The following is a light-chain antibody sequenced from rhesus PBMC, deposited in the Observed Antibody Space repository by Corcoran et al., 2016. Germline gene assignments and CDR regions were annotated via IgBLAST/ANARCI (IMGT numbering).Light chain of an antibody. Sequence: QVILTQSPATLSLSPGERATLSCRASQSVSSYLAWYQQKPGQAPRLLIDGASSRATGIPYRFSVSGSGTDFTLPISSLEPEDVGVYHCYQHSSGYSFGQGTKVEIK. V-gene: IGKV3-10*01. CDR3: YQHSSGYS. J-gene: IGKJ2*01. CDR1: QSVSSY. CDR2: GAS.